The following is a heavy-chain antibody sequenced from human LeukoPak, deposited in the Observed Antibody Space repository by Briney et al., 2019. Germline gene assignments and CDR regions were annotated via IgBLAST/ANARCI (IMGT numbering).Heavy chain of an antibody. D-gene: IGHD6-13*01. J-gene: IGHJ6*02. Sequence: ASVKVSCKASGYTFTGYYMHWVRQAPGQGLEWMGWINPNSGGTNYAQKSQGRVTMTRDTSISTAYMELSRLRSDDTAAYYCARDIARASAAAVNTYYYYGMDVWGQGTTVTVSS. CDR3: ARDIARASAAAVNTYYYYGMDV. CDR2: INPNSGGT. V-gene: IGHV1-2*02. CDR1: GYTFTGYY.